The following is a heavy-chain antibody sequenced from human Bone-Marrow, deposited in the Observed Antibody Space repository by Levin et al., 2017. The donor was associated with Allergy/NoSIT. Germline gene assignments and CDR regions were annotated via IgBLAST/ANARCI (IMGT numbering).Heavy chain of an antibody. CDR3: AKDIGSSSWYQCGMDV. Sequence: GGSLRLSCAASGFIFSSYGMHWVRQAPGKGLEWVAVISYDGRNQYYAESVKGRFTISRDKSKNMVFLQMNSLRAEDTAVYSCAKDIGSSSWYQCGMDVWGQGTTVTVSS. CDR1: GFIFSSYG. D-gene: IGHD6-13*01. CDR2: ISYDGRNQ. V-gene: IGHV3-30*18. J-gene: IGHJ6*02.